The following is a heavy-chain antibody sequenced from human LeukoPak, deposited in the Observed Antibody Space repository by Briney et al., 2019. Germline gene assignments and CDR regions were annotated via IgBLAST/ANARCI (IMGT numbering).Heavy chain of an antibody. Sequence: GRSLRLSCSASGFPFGDHAMNWVRQAPGKGLEWLGFIRSKAYGATREYAASVKGRFTISRDESKSIAYLQMDSLITEDTAVYYCTRVTFVQMATNFGPFFDYWGQGTLVTVSS. CDR3: TRVTFVQMATNFGPFFDY. D-gene: IGHD5-24*01. CDR1: GFPFGDHA. J-gene: IGHJ4*02. V-gene: IGHV3-49*04. CDR2: IRSKAYGATR.